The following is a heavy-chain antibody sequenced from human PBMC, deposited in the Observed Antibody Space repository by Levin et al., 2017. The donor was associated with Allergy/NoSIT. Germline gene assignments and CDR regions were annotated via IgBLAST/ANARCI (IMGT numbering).Heavy chain of an antibody. Sequence: SQTLSLTCAISGDSVSSNNAAWNWIRQSPSRGLEWLGRTYYRSKWYNDYAESVRSRINVNPDKSKNQVSLQLNSVTPEDTAVYYCTRGRSGNYVALFEYWGQGTLVTVAS. CDR3: TRGRSGNYVALFEY. J-gene: IGHJ4*02. CDR1: GDSVSSNNAA. V-gene: IGHV6-1*01. D-gene: IGHD1-7*01. CDR2: TYYRSKWYN.